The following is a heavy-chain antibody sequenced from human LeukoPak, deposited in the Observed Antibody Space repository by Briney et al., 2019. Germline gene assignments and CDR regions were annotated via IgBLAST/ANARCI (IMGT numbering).Heavy chain of an antibody. CDR2: INSGNGNT. V-gene: IGHV1-3*01. CDR3: ARGIYASGICDY. J-gene: IGHJ4*02. D-gene: IGHD3-10*01. CDR1: GYTFTSYA. Sequence: ASVKVSCKASGYTFTSYAMHWVRQAPGQRLEWMGWINSGNGNTKYSQKFQGRVTITRDTSASTAYMELSSLRSEDTAVYYCARGIYASGICDYWGQGTLVTVSS.